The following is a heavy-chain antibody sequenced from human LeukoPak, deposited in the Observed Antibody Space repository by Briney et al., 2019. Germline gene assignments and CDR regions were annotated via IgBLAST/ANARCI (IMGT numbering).Heavy chain of an antibody. D-gene: IGHD3-10*01. CDR3: ARTARKYGSGSSKAFDY. CDR1: GGSISSCNW. J-gene: IGHJ4*02. Sequence: SETLSLTCAVSGGSISSCNWWSWVRQPPGKGLEWIGEIHHSGSTNYNPSLKSRVTISVDTSKNQFSLKLSSVTAADTAVYYCARTARKYGSGSSKAFDYWGQGTLVTVSS. V-gene: IGHV4-4*02. CDR2: IHHSGST.